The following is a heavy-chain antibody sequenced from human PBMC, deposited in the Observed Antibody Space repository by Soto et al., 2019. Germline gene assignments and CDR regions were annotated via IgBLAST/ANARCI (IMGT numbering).Heavy chain of an antibody. Sequence: SETLSLTCTVSGGSISSSSYYWGWIRQPPGKGLEWIGSIYYSGSTYYNPSLKSRVTISVDTSKNQFSLKLSSVTAADTAVYYCARSTGTTDYYYYYMDVWGKGTTVTVSS. V-gene: IGHV4-39*01. CDR1: GGSISSSSYY. CDR2: IYYSGST. CDR3: ARSTGTTDYYYYYMDV. J-gene: IGHJ6*03. D-gene: IGHD1-7*01.